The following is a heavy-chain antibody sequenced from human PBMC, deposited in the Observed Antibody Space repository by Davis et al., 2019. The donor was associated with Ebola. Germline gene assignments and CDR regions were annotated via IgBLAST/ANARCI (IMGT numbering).Heavy chain of an antibody. CDR2: INHSGGT. V-gene: IGHV4-34*01. D-gene: IGHD2/OR15-2a*01. CDR1: GGSFSGYY. J-gene: IGHJ5*01. Sequence: MPSDTLSLTFPVHGGSFSGYYWTSIRQPPGNGLDWIGDINHSGGTNYNPSLKSRVTISVDTSKNQFSLKLSSVTAADTATYYCARNTKTNIEDSGLGYNSFDSWGQGVLVSVSS. CDR3: ARNTKTNIEDSGLGYNSFDS.